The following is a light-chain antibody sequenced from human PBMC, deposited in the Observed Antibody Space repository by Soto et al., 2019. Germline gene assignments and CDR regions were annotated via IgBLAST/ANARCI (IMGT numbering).Light chain of an antibody. CDR3: LQDYNYPRT. Sequence: AIQTSQSPAALSATVEDRDAITCRASQGIRNDLGWYQQKPGKAPKLLIYAASSLQSGVPSRFSGSGSGTDFTLTISSLQPEDFATYYCLQDYNYPRTFGQGTKVDI. J-gene: IGKJ1*01. CDR2: AAS. V-gene: IGKV1-6*01. CDR1: QGIRND.